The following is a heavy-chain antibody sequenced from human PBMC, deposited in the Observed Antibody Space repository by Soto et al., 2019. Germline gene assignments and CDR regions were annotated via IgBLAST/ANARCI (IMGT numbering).Heavy chain of an antibody. D-gene: IGHD5-18*01. Sequence: QVQLVQSGAEVKKPGASVKVSCKASGYTFTNYFIHWVRQAPGQGLEWMGMIKPSGGDTVYAQSFQARITVTRETSTSTVYMELSSLTSEDTAVYYCARVLGGAALVGDWGQGTLVTVSS. CDR2: IKPSGGDT. CDR1: GYTFTNYF. J-gene: IGHJ4*02. CDR3: ARVLGGAALVGD. V-gene: IGHV1-46*03.